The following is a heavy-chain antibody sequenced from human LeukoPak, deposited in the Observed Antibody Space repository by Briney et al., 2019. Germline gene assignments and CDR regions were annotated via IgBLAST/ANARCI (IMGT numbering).Heavy chain of an antibody. CDR3: ARGPPLTGWVTRGAFDI. V-gene: IGHV3-7*01. CDR1: GFTFSRYR. Sequence: GGSLRLSCAASGFTFSRYRMSWVRQAPGKGLEWVANIKQDGSEKHYVDSVKGRFTISRDNAKNTLDLQMNSLRAEDTAVYYCARGPPLTGWVTRGAFDIWGQGTMVTVSS. J-gene: IGHJ3*02. D-gene: IGHD4-23*01. CDR2: IKQDGSEK.